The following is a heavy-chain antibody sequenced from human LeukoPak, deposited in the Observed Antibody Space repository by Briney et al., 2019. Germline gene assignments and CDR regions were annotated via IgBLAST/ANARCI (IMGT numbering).Heavy chain of an antibody. D-gene: IGHD3-10*01. V-gene: IGHV3-21*01. CDR1: GFTFSSYS. CDR3: ARDAGSGSYYNTNLDY. J-gene: IGHJ4*02. Sequence: GRSLRLPYAASGFTFSSYSMNWVPQAPRKAREWVSSISSSSSYIYYADSVKGRFTIPRDIAKHSLYVQMNSLRAEDTAVYYCARDAGSGSYYNTNLDYWGQGTLVTVSS. CDR2: ISSSSSYI.